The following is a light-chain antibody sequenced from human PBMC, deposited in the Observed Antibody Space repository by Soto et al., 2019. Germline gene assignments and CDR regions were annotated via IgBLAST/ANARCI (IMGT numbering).Light chain of an antibody. Sequence: DIQMTQSPSSVSASVGDRVTITCRASQSIGSWLAWYQQKPGTVPKLLIYAASSLQSGVPSRFSGSGAGTEFTLTITSLQPEDFGTYYCQQGDSLPITFGQGTRLEIK. CDR2: AAS. CDR1: QSIGSW. V-gene: IGKV1-12*01. J-gene: IGKJ5*01. CDR3: QQGDSLPIT.